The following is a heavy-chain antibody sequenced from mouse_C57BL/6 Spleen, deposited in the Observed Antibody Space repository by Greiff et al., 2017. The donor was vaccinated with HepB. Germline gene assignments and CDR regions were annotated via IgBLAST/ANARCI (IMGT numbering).Heavy chain of an antibody. Sequence: EVKLVESGGGLVKPGGSLKLSCAASGFTFSDYGMHWVRQAPEKGLEWVAYISSGSSTIYYADTVKGRFTISRDNAKNTLFLQMTSLRSEDTAMYYCARNGYYGEYFDVWGPGTTVTVSS. CDR1: GFTFSDYG. CDR3: ARNGYYGEYFDV. J-gene: IGHJ1*01. CDR2: ISSGSSTI. V-gene: IGHV5-17*01. D-gene: IGHD2-3*01.